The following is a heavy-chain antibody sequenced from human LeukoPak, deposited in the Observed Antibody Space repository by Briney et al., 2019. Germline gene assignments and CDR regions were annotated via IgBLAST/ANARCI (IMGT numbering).Heavy chain of an antibody. V-gene: IGHV1-46*01. D-gene: IGHD3-16*02. Sequence: RVASVKVSCKASGYTFTSYYMHWVRQAPGQGLEWMGIINPSGGSTSYAQKFQGRVTMTRDTSTSTVYMELSSLRSEDTAVYYCARQRSLRLGELSLSPNWFDPWGQGTLVTVSS. CDR1: GYTFTSYY. CDR2: INPSGGST. CDR3: ARQRSLRLGELSLSPNWFDP. J-gene: IGHJ5*02.